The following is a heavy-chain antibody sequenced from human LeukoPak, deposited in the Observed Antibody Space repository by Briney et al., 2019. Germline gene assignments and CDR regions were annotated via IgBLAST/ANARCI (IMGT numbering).Heavy chain of an antibody. CDR2: ITGSGGST. Sequence: GGTLRLSCAASGFTFSNYGLSWVRQAPGKGLEWVSGITGSGGSTHYADSVKGRFTISRDNSKNTLYLQMNSLRAEDTAIYYCARDERLLSFLKWGQGTLVTVSS. V-gene: IGHV3-23*01. CDR3: ARDERLLSFLK. CDR1: GFTFSNYG. J-gene: IGHJ4*02. D-gene: IGHD3-3*01.